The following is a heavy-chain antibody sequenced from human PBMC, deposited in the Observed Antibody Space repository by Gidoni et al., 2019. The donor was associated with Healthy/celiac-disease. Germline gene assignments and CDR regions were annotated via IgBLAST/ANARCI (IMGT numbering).Heavy chain of an antibody. J-gene: IGHJ6*02. CDR1: GGSFRGYY. CDR2: INHSGST. CDR3: ARKTRDKGIPAAMRTLYYYYYGMDV. D-gene: IGHD2-2*01. V-gene: IGHV4-34*01. Sequence: QVQLQQWGAGLLKPSETLSLTCAVYGGSFRGYYWSWIRQPPGKGLEWIGEINHSGSTNYNPSLKSRVTISVDTSKNQFSLKLSSVTAADTAVYYCARKTRDKGIPAAMRTLYYYYYGMDVWGQGTTVTVSS.